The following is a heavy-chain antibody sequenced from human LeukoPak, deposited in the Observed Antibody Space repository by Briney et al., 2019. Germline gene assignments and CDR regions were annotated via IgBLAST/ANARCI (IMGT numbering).Heavy chain of an antibody. J-gene: IGHJ6*02. V-gene: IGHV3-23*01. CDR2: ISGSGDST. D-gene: IGHD2-8*02. CDR3: AKYRAYWFPDV. Sequence: GGSLRLSCAASGFTFSNYVMNWVRQAPGKGLEWVSGISGSGDSTYYADSVKGRFTISRDNSKNTMYLQMNSLRVEDTAVYYCAKYRAYWFPDVWGQGTTVTVSS. CDR1: GFTFSNYV.